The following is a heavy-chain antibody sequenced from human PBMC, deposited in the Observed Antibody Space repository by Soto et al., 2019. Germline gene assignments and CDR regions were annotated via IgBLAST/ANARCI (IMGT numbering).Heavy chain of an antibody. CDR2: IGGSGTGGRT. D-gene: IGHD5-12*01. J-gene: IGHJ6*02. V-gene: IGHV3-23*01. Sequence: EVHLLESGGDLVQPGGSLRLSCTASGLTFSTYAMSWVRQAPGKGLEWVSAIGGSGTGGRTYYADSVKGRFTISRDTSKNTVYLQMNTLRADDTAVYSCAKSPGGLDGYNSDYYGMDVWGQGTTVTVSS. CDR1: GLTFSTYA. CDR3: AKSPGGLDGYNSDYYGMDV.